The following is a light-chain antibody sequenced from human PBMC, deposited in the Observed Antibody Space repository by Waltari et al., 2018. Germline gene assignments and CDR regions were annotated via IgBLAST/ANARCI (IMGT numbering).Light chain of an antibody. CDR3: QAWDSSTALFV. CDR2: QDK. CDR1: LLDDKY. J-gene: IGLJ1*01. Sequence: SYEVSQPSSVSVSPGQTASVTCPGDLLDDKYASWYQQKPGQSPVLVMYQDKQRPSGIPERFSGSNSGDTATLTITGTQAIDEADYFCQAWDSSTALFVFGSGTKVTVL. V-gene: IGLV3-1*01.